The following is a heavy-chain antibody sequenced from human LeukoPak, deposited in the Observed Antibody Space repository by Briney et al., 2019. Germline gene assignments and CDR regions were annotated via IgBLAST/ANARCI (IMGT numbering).Heavy chain of an antibody. D-gene: IGHD2-2*01. V-gene: IGHV1-46*01. J-gene: IGHJ5*02. CDR1: GYTFTGYY. Sequence: ASVKVSCMASGYTFTGYYMHWVRQAPGQGLEWVGIINPSGGSTSYAQKFQGRVTMTRDTSTSTVYMELSSLRSEDTAVYYCARARVRYQLLSNWFDPWGQGTLVTVSS. CDR2: INPSGGST. CDR3: ARARVRYQLLSNWFDP.